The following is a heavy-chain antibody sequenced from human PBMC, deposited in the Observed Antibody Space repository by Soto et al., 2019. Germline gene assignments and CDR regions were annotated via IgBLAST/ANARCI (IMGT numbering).Heavy chain of an antibody. D-gene: IGHD3-10*01. J-gene: IGHJ5*02. V-gene: IGHV1-8*01. CDR1: GYSSTSYD. CDR3: ARARVLGGNWCDP. Sequence: QVQLVQSGAEVKKPGASVKVSCKASGYSSTSYDINWVRQAPGQGLEWMGWMNPSSGNTGYAQKFQGRVTMTRNTSITTAYMELSSLKSEDTAVYYCARARVLGGNWCDPWGQGTLVIVSS. CDR2: MNPSSGNT.